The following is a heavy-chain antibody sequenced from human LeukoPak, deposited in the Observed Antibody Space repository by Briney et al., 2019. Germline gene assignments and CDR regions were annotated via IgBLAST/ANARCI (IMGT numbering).Heavy chain of an antibody. V-gene: IGHV1-69*04. CDR3: AXXGAFXKAAAXXXXGMDV. CDR1: GGTFSNYG. Sequence: SVKVSCKASGGTFSNYGISWVRQAPGQGPEWMGRIIPXVGVANYAQKFQGRVTITADKSTSTAYMELSSLRSEDTAVYYCAXXGAFXKAAAXXXXGMDVWGQGTTVTVSS. J-gene: IGHJ6*02. CDR2: IIPXVGVA. D-gene: IGHD6-13*01.